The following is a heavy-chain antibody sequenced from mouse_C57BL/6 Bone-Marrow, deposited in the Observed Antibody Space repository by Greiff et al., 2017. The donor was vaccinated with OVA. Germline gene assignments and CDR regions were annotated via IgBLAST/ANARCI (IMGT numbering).Heavy chain of an antibody. D-gene: IGHD1-1*01. Sequence: QVQLQQPGAEPVKPGASVKLSRKASGYTFTSYWMHWVKQRPGRGPEWVGRIDPNSGGTKYNEKFKSKATLTVDKPSSTTYMQLSSLTSEDSAVYDGARGLFITTVVGGPFAYWGQGTLVTVSA. CDR3: ARGLFITTVVGGPFAY. CDR2: IDPNSGGT. V-gene: IGHV1-72*01. J-gene: IGHJ3*01. CDR1: GYTFTSYW.